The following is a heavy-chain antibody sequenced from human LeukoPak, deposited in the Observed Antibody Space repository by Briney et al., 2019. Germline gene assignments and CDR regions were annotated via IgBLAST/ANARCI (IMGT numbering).Heavy chain of an antibody. V-gene: IGHV3-30*02. Sequence: KAGGSLSFSCAGSAFTFCDIDLPWHRQAQGKGRKGWAFIRYDGSNKYYADSGKGRFTISRDNSKNTLYLQMNSLRAEDTAVYYCAKDSPAALYYYYMDVWGKGTTVTVSS. CDR1: AFTFCDID. J-gene: IGHJ6*03. CDR2: IRYDGSNK. CDR3: AKDSPAALYYYYMDV. D-gene: IGHD2-2*01.